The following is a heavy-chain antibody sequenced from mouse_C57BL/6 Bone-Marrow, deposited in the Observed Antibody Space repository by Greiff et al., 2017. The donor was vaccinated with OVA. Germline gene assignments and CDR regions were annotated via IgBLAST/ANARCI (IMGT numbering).Heavy chain of an antibody. D-gene: IGHD2-5*01. CDR1: GYTFTSYG. J-gene: IGHJ3*01. Sequence: QVQLQQSGAELARPGASVKLSCKVSGYTFTSYGISWVKQKTGQGLEWIGEIYPRRGNNYYIEKLKGKATLTADKSSSTAYMELRSLTSEDSAVYFCARGAYYSNYDCFAYWGQGTLVTVSA. CDR3: ARGAYYSNYDCFAY. CDR2: IYPRRGNN. V-gene: IGHV1-81*01.